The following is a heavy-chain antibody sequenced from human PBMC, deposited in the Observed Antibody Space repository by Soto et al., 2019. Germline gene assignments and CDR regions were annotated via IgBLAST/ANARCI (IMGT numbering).Heavy chain of an antibody. CDR3: ARDDGLAYCGGGSYS. Sequence: QVQLVQSGAEVKKPGSSVKVSCKASGGTFSSYTISWVRQAPGQGLEWMGRIIPILGIANYAQKFQGRVTITADKSTSTAYMELSILRSEDTAVYYCARDDGLAYCGGGSYSWGQGTLVIVSS. V-gene: IGHV1-69*02. CDR1: GGTFSSYT. J-gene: IGHJ4*02. CDR2: IIPILGIA. D-gene: IGHD2-21*02.